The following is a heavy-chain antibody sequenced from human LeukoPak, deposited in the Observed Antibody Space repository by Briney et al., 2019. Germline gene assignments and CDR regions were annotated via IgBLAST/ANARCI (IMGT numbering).Heavy chain of an antibody. CDR1: GGSFSGYY. V-gene: IGHV4-34*01. CDR2: INHSGST. Sequence: PSETLSLTCAVYGGSFSGYYWSWIRQPPGKGLEWIGEINHSGSTNYNPSLKSRVTISVDTSKNQFSLKPSSVTAADTAVYYCARGKKTWIQLWFFDPWGQGTLVTVSS. J-gene: IGHJ5*02. D-gene: IGHD5-18*01. CDR3: ARGKKTWIQLWFFDP.